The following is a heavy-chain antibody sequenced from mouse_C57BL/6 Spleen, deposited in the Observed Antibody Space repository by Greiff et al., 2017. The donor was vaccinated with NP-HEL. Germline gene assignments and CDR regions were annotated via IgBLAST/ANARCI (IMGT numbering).Heavy chain of an antibody. D-gene: IGHD1-1*01. V-gene: IGHV1-78*01. Sequence: VQLQQSDAELVKPGASVKISCKVSGYTFTDHTIHWMKQRPEQGLEWIGYIYPRDGSTKYNEKFKGKATLTADKSSSTAYMQLNSLTSEDSAVYFCASEIYYYGSSYSWFAYWGQGTLVTVSA. CDR2: IYPRDGST. CDR1: GYTFTDHT. CDR3: ASEIYYYGSSYSWFAY. J-gene: IGHJ3*01.